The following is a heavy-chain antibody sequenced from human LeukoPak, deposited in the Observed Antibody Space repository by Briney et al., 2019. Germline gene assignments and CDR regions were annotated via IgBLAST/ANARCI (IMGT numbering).Heavy chain of an antibody. Sequence: GGSLRLSCAASGFTFSSYSMNWVRQAPGKGLEWVSSISSSSSSYIYYADSVKGRFTISRDNAKNSLYLQMNSLRAEDTAVYYCARVSGDGVSNWFDPWGQGTLVTVSS. CDR3: ARVSGDGVSNWFDP. V-gene: IGHV3-21*01. D-gene: IGHD3-10*01. CDR2: ISSSSSSYI. CDR1: GFTFSSYS. J-gene: IGHJ5*02.